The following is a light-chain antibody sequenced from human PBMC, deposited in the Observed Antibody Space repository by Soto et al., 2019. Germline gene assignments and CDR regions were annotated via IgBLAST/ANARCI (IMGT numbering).Light chain of an antibody. CDR2: KAS. CDR1: QSISTW. Sequence: PMTHSPSTLSPSIGDRVIITCRASQSISTWLAWYQQKPGKAPKLLIYKASTLERGVPSRFSGSGSGTDFTLTISSLQPDDFATYYCQQPNNYSWTFGQGNKV. CDR3: QQPNNYSWT. J-gene: IGKJ1*01. V-gene: IGKV1-5*03.